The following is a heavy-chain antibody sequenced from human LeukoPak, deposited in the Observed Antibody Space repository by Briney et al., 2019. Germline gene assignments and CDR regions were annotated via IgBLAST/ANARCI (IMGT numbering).Heavy chain of an antibody. V-gene: IGHV3-48*03. CDR2: ISSSGTTI. CDR1: GFAFSSYE. CDR3: ARDEIRSVAFDI. D-gene: IGHD4-17*01. J-gene: IGHJ3*02. Sequence: GGSLRLSCAASGFAFSSYEMNWVRQAPGKGLEWVSYISSSGTTIYDADSVKGRFTISRDNAKNSLYLQMNSLRAEDTAVYYCARDEIRSVAFDIWGRGTMVTVSS.